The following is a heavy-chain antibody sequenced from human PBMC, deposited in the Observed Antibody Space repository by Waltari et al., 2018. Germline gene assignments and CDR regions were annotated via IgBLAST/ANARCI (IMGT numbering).Heavy chain of an antibody. Sequence: EVQLVESGGGLVQPGGSLRLSCATSGFGFSYFWMSWVRQAPGKGLEWLANIRYDGGVKDIVDSVKGRFTVSRDNAENSLFLHMNSLRVEDTAVYYCARENYNGAAGDYWGQGTLVTVSS. CDR1: GFGFSYFW. V-gene: IGHV3-7*01. CDR2: IRYDGGVK. CDR3: ARENYNGAAGDY. J-gene: IGHJ4*02. D-gene: IGHD6-13*01.